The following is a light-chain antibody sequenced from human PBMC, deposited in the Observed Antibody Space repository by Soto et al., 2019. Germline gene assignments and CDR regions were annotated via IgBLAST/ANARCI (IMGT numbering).Light chain of an antibody. CDR2: GAS. V-gene: IGKV3-15*01. J-gene: IGKJ1*01. CDR3: QQYNNWPRT. CDR1: QSVSSN. Sequence: EIVMTQSPATLSVSPGERATISCRASQSVSSNLAWYQQKPGQAPRLLIYGASTRATGIPARFSGSGSGTVFTLTISSLQSEDFAVYYCQQYNNWPRTFGQGTKVDIK.